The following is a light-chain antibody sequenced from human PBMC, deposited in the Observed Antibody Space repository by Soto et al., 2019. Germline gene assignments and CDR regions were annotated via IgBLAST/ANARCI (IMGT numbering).Light chain of an antibody. CDR2: CAS. V-gene: IGKV3-20*01. CDR1: QSVSSTY. J-gene: IGKJ2*01. CDR3: QQYGRSPPFT. Sequence: EIVLTQSPGTLSLSPGERATLSCRASQSVSSTYIAWYQQNPGQAPRLLIYCASSRATGIPDRFSCSGSGTDFTLTISRLEPEDFAVYFCQQYGRSPPFTFGQGTKVEIK.